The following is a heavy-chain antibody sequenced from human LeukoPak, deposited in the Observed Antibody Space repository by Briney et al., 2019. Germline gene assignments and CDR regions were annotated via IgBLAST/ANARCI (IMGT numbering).Heavy chain of an antibody. Sequence: SQTLSLTCTVSGGSISSGSYYWSWIRQPAGKGLEWIGRIYTSGSTNYNPSLKSRVTISVDTSKNQFSLKLSSATAADTAVYYCARDRGATWYYFDYWGQGTLVTVSS. CDR2: IYTSGST. CDR1: GGSISSGSYY. V-gene: IGHV4-61*02. CDR3: ARDRGATWYYFDY. J-gene: IGHJ4*02. D-gene: IGHD1-26*01.